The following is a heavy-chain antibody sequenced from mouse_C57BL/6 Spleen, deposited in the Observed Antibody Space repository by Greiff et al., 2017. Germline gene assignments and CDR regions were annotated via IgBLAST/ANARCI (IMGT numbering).Heavy chain of an antibody. Sequence: QVQLQQSGAELVKPGASVKISCKASGYAFSSYWMNWVKQRPGKGLEWIGQIYPGDGDTNYNGKFKGKATLTADKSSSTAYMQLSSLTSEDSAVYFCARWEGYYSNYGDYWGQGTTRTVSS. CDR3: ARWEGYYSNYGDY. CDR2: IYPGDGDT. D-gene: IGHD2-5*01. V-gene: IGHV1-80*01. CDR1: GYAFSSYW. J-gene: IGHJ2*01.